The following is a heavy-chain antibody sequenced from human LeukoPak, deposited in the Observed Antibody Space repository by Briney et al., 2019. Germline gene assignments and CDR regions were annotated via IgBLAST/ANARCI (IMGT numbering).Heavy chain of an antibody. Sequence: VASVKGSCKASGYTFTGFYMHWGRQAPGQGREWVGWINPNSGGTNYAQKFQGRVTMTRDTSISTAYMELSRLRSDDTAVYYCARERRPLGYDAFDIWGQGTMVTVSS. CDR2: INPNSGGT. CDR1: GYTFTGFY. D-gene: IGHD1-26*01. J-gene: IGHJ3*02. CDR3: ARERRPLGYDAFDI. V-gene: IGHV1-2*02.